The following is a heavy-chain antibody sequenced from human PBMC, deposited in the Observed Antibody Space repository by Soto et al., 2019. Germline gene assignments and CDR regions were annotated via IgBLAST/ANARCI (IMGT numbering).Heavy chain of an antibody. Sequence: ASVKVSCKASGYPFTSYYMHWVRQAPGEGLEWMGIINPSGGSTSYAQKFQGRVTMTSDTSTSTVYMELSSLRSEDTAVYYCARGVLVGYWNYSYDWFDPWGQGTLVTVSS. CDR1: GYPFTSYY. V-gene: IGHV1-46*01. D-gene: IGHD1-7*01. CDR2: INPSGGST. J-gene: IGHJ5*02. CDR3: ARGVLVGYWNYSYDWFDP.